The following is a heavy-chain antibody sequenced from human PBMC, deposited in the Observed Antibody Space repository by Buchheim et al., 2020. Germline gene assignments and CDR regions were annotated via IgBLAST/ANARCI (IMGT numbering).Heavy chain of an antibody. D-gene: IGHD2-2*01. CDR3: AREPLIVVVPAEEESSMDV. CDR2: ISSSSSYI. CDR1: GFTFSSYS. Sequence: EVQLVESGGGLVKPGGSLRLSCAASGFTFSSYSMNWVRQAPGKGLEWVSSISSSSSYIYYADSVKGRFTISRDNAKNSLYLQMNSLRAEDTAVYYCAREPLIVVVPAEEESSMDVWGQGTT. J-gene: IGHJ6*02. V-gene: IGHV3-21*01.